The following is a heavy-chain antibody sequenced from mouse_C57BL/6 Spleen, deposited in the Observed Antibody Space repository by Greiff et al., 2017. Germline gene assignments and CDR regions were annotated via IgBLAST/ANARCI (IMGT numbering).Heavy chain of an antibody. CDR1: GFTFSDYG. CDR3: GRGANWDEGYFDD. V-gene: IGHV5-17*01. D-gene: IGHD4-1*01. Sequence: EVKLVESGGGLVKPGGSLKLSCAASGFTFSDYGMHWVRQAPEKGLEWVAYISSGSSTIYYADTVKGRFTISRDNAKNTLFLQMTSLRSEDTAMYYCGRGANWDEGYFDDWGQGATLTVSS. J-gene: IGHJ2*01. CDR2: ISSGSSTI.